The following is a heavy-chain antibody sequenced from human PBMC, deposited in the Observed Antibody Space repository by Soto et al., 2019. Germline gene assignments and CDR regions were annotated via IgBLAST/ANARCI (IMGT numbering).Heavy chain of an antibody. CDR3: ARYLPLAMDNYYYYGMDV. V-gene: IGHV3-7*01. J-gene: IGHJ6*02. CDR2: IKQDGSEK. Sequence: GGSLRLSCAASGFTFSSYWMSWVRQAPGKGLEWVANIKQDGSEKYYVDSVKGRFTISRDNAKNSLYLQMNSLRAEDTAVYYCARYLPLAMDNYYYYGMDVWGQGTTVTVSS. CDR1: GFTFSSYW. D-gene: IGHD5-18*01.